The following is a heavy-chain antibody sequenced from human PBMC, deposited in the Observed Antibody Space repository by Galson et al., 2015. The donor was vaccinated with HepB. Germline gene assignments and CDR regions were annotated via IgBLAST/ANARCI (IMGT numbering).Heavy chain of an antibody. CDR2: TYYRSKWYN. CDR1: GDSVSSNSAA. D-gene: IGHD3-9*01. J-gene: IGHJ6*02. CDR3: ARGGPFDGYPRPPLKDYYSYYGLDV. V-gene: IGHV6-1*01. Sequence: CAISGDSVSSNSAAWNWIRQSPSRGLEWLGRTYYRSKWYNDYAASVKSRITINPETSKNQFSLQLNSVTPEDTAVYSCARGGPFDGYPRPPLKDYYSYYGLDVWGQGTTVTVSS.